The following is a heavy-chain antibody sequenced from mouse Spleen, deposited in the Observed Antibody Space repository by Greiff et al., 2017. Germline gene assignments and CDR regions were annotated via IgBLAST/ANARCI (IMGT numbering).Heavy chain of an antibody. Sequence: EVKLVESGGGLVKPGGSLKLSCAASGFTFSDYGMHWVRQAPEKGLEWVAYISSGSSTIYYADTVKGRFTISRDNAKNTLFLQMTSLRSEDTAMYYCAIITTDYAMDYWGQGTSVTVSS. CDR1: GFTFSDYG. V-gene: IGHV5-17*01. J-gene: IGHJ4*01. CDR3: AIITTDYAMDY. CDR2: ISSGSSTI. D-gene: IGHD2-4*01.